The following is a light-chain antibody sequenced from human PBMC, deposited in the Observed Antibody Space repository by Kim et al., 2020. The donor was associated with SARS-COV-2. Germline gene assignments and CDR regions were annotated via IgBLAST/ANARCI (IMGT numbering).Light chain of an antibody. CDR1: QSLVHRDGNTY. CDR2: KVS. Sequence: DVVLTQSPLSLPVTLGQPASISCRSSQSLVHRDGNTYLNWIQQRPDQSPRRLFYKVSNRDSGVPDRFSGSGSGTDFTLKISRVEAEDVGVYYCMQGAHWPPITFGQGTRLEIK. V-gene: IGKV2-30*02. J-gene: IGKJ5*01. CDR3: MQGAHWPPIT.